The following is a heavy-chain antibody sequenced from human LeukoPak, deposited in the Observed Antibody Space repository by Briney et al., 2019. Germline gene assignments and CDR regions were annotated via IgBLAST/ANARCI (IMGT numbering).Heavy chain of an antibody. Sequence: ASVKVSCKASGYTFTGYYMHWVRQAPGQGLEWMGWINPNSGGTNYAQKFQGRVTMTRDTSISTAYMELSRLRSDDTAVYYCARDFVMVVAATPPYYYMDVWGKGTTVTVSS. CDR1: GYTFTGYY. CDR2: INPNSGGT. CDR3: ARDFVMVVAATPPYYYMDV. V-gene: IGHV1-2*02. D-gene: IGHD2-15*01. J-gene: IGHJ6*03.